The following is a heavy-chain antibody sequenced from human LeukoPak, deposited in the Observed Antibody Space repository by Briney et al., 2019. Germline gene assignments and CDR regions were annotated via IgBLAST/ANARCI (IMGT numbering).Heavy chain of an antibody. CDR1: GGSISSGGYS. CDR3: ASVVRHTVDY. J-gene: IGHJ4*02. D-gene: IGHD2-2*01. CDR2: IYHSGST. V-gene: IGHV4-30-2*01. Sequence: SETLSLTCAVSGGSISSGGYSWSWIRQPPGKGLEWIGYIYHSGSTYYNPSLKSRVTISVDRSKNQFSLKLSSVTAADTAVYYCASVVRHTVDYWGQGTLVTVSS.